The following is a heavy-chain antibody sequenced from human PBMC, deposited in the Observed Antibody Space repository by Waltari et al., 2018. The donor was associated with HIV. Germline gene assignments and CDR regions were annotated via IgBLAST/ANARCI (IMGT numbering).Heavy chain of an antibody. CDR1: GYTLTNYD. CDR3: SRGRGYSYGYSDL. CDR2: ITPNSGNT. D-gene: IGHD5-18*01. Sequence: QVQLVQSGAEVRKPGASVTVSCKDSGYTLTNYDIAWVRQAPGQGLEWMGWITPNSGNTGYAQKFQGRVTMTRDTSRSTAYMELTSLTSEDTAVYHCSRGRGYSYGYSDLWGQGTLVTVSS. V-gene: IGHV1-8*01. J-gene: IGHJ4*02.